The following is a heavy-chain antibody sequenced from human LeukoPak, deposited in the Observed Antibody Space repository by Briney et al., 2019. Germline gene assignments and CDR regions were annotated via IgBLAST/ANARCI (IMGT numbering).Heavy chain of an antibody. CDR1: SGSISSYY. CDR3: ARGIESYGDYGY. V-gene: IGHV4-59*01. CDR2: IYYSGST. Sequence: SETLSLTCTVSSGSISSYYWSWIRQSPGKGLEWIGYIYYSGSTNYNPSLKSRVTISIDTSKNQFSLKLSSLTAADTAIYYCARGIESYGDYGYWGQGILVTVSS. D-gene: IGHD4-17*01. J-gene: IGHJ4*02.